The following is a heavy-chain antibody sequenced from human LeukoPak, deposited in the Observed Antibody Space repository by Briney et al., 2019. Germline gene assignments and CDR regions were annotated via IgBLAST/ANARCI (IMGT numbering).Heavy chain of an antibody. V-gene: IGHV4-59*01. CDR3: ARATHGSSDYQGSKSYTWDY. D-gene: IGHD3-16*01. CDR1: GDSISGFY. CDR2: IYYSGST. Sequence: PSETLSLTCTVSGDSISGFYWSWIRQPPGKGLEWIGYIYYSGSTNYNPSLKSRVTISLDTSNNQFSLKVSSVTTSDTAVYYSARATHGSSDYQGSKSYTWDYWGQGTLVTVSS. J-gene: IGHJ4*02.